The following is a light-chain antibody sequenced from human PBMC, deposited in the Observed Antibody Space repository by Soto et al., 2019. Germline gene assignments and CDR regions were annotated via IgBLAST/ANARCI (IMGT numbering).Light chain of an antibody. CDR2: GAS. CDR1: QSVSSIY. J-gene: IGKJ5*01. V-gene: IGKV3-20*01. CDR3: QQFGTSPSST. Sequence: EIVLTQSRGTLSLSPGERATLSCRASQSVSSIYFAWYQQKPGQAPRLLIYGASSRATGIPDRFSGSGSGTDFTLTISRLEPEDFAVYYCQQFGTSPSSTCGQGTRLEIK.